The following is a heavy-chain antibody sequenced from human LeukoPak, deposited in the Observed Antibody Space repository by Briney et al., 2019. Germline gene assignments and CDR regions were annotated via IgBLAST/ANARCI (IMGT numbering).Heavy chain of an antibody. CDR2: ISYDGSNK. V-gene: IGHV3-30*18. D-gene: IGHD6-13*01. CDR3: AKAYSSSALDY. CDR1: GFTFSSYG. J-gene: IGHJ4*02. Sequence: GRSLRLSCAASGFTFSSYGMHRVRQAPGKGLEWVAVISYDGSNKYYADSVKGRFTISRDNSKNTLYLQMNSLRAEDTAVYYCAKAYSSSALDYWGQGTLVTVSS.